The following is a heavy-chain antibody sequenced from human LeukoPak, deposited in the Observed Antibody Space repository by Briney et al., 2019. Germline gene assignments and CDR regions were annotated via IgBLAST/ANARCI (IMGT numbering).Heavy chain of an antibody. CDR1: GFTFSTNA. V-gene: IGHV3-23*01. CDR3: AKDLGGGYSSSWYTASLDY. D-gene: IGHD6-13*01. Sequence: GGSLRLSCAASGFTFSTNAMNWVRQAPGKGLEWSSTIRVIGDTSYYADSVKGRFAISRDNSKNTLYLQMNSLRAEDTAIYYCAKDLGGGYSSSWYTASLDYWGQGTLVTVSS. J-gene: IGHJ4*02. CDR2: IRVIGDTS.